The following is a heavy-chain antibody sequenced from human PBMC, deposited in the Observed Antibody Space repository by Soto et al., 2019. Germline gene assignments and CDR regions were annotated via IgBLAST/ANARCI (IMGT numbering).Heavy chain of an antibody. Sequence: QVQLVESGGGVVQPGRSLSLSCAASGFTFTNYGMHWVRQAPGEGLEWVAVIWYDGSNKYYADSVKGRFTISRDNSKTTVYLQMNSLRADDTAVYYCARVQTAHFDYWGQGTLVTVSS. CDR3: ARVQTAHFDY. CDR2: IWYDGSNK. CDR1: GFTFTNYG. V-gene: IGHV3-33*01. J-gene: IGHJ4*02.